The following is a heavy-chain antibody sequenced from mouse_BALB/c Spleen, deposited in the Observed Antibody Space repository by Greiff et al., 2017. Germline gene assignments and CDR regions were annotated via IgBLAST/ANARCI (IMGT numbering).Heavy chain of an antibody. D-gene: IGHD1-1*01. J-gene: IGHJ4*01. CDR1: GFTFSSYA. Sequence: EVMLVESGGGLVKPGGSLKLSCAASGFTFSSYAMSWVRQTPEKRLEWVATISSGGSYTYYPDSVKGRFTISRDNAKNTLYLQMSSLRSEDTAMYYCARHTTEGPLYYAMDYWGQGTSVTVSS. V-gene: IGHV5-9-3*01. CDR2: ISSGGSYT. CDR3: ARHTTEGPLYYAMDY.